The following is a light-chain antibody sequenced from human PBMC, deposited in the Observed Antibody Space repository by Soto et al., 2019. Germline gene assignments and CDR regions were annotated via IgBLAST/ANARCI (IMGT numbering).Light chain of an antibody. CDR1: QSISKY. V-gene: IGKV1-39*01. J-gene: IGKJ1*01. Sequence: DIQMTQSPSSLSASVGDRVTISCRASQSISKYLNWYQHKPGKAPNLLIYAASHLRSGVPTRFSGSGTGTSFTLTISSLQHEDFATYYWQQSYSNPGTFGRGTKVELK. CDR2: AAS. CDR3: QQSYSNPGT.